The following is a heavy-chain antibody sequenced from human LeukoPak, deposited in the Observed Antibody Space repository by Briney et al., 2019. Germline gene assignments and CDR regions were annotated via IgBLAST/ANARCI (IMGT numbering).Heavy chain of an antibody. D-gene: IGHD2-2*01. Sequence: SETLSLTCTVSGGSISSHYWSWIRQPPGKGLEWIGYIYYSGSTNYNPSLKSRVTISVDTSKNQFSLKLSSVTAADTAVYYCARVGHCSSTSCYPKVYYYYYYMDVWGKGTKVTVSS. CDR3: ARVGHCSSTSCYPKVYYYYYYMDV. J-gene: IGHJ6*03. CDR1: GGSISSHY. V-gene: IGHV4-59*11. CDR2: IYYSGST.